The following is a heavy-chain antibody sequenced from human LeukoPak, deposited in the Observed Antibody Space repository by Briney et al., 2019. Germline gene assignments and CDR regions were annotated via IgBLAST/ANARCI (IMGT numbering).Heavy chain of an antibody. Sequence: SQTLSLTCAISGDSVSSNSAAWGWIRESPSRGLQWLGRTVYRSGLYNDYAPSLISRRTISPDPPKNQCALRLSSVTPCDTAVYYCSSELAWGPADYWGQGTLVTVSS. CDR1: GDSVSSNSAA. CDR3: SSELAWGPADY. CDR2: TVYRSGLYN. J-gene: IGHJ4*02. D-gene: IGHD7-27*01. V-gene: IGHV6-1*01.